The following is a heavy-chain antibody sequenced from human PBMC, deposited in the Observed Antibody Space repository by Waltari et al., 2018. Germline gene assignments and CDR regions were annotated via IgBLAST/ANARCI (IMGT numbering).Heavy chain of an antibody. V-gene: IGHV3-74*01. CDR2: ISPDGRRT. Sequence: EVQLEESGGGLVQPGGSLRLSCVASVFTHSDHFMLWVRQVPGQGLVWVSEISPDGRRTNHAESVKGRFTTSRDNANNMLYLHMTSLRVEDTSVYFCTRGSRGWNGMDVWGQGTTVTVSS. CDR3: TRGSRGWNGMDV. J-gene: IGHJ6*02. CDR1: VFTHSDHF. D-gene: IGHD6-19*01.